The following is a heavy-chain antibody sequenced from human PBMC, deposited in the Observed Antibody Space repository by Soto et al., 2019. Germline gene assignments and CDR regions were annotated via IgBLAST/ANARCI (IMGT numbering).Heavy chain of an antibody. D-gene: IGHD1-20*01. CDR3: ARGQDGYKVPGFDY. CDR2: INHSGST. Sequence: SETLSLTCAVYGGSFSGYYWSWIRQPPGKGLEWIGEINHSGSTNYNPSLKSRVTISVDTSKNQFSLKLSSVTAADTAVYYCARGQDGYKVPGFDYWGQGTLVTVSS. CDR1: GGSFSGYY. V-gene: IGHV4-34*01. J-gene: IGHJ4*02.